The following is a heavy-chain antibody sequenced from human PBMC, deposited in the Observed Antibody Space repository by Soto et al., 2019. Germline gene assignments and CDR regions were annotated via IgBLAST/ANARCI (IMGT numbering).Heavy chain of an antibody. CDR1: GFTFSSYS. D-gene: IGHD5-12*01. V-gene: IGHV3-21*01. CDR3: ARDLIRVGRWLPIGY. Sequence: GGSLRLSCAASGFTFSSYSMNWVRQAPGKGLEWVSSISSSSSYIYYADSVKGRFTISRDNAKNSLYLQMNSLRAEDTAVYYCARDLIRVGRWLPIGYWGQGTLVTVSS. J-gene: IGHJ4*02. CDR2: ISSSSSYI.